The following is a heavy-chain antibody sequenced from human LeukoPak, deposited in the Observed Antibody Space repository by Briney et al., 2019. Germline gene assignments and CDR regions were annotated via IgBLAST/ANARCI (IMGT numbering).Heavy chain of an antibody. J-gene: IGHJ4*02. Sequence: ASVKVSCKASGYTFTSYAMHWVRQAPGQRLEWMGWINAGNGNTKYSQKFQGRVTITRDTSASTAYMELSSLRSEDTAVYYCARMAAAGTGGDYWGQGTLVTVSS. CDR1: GYTFTSYA. D-gene: IGHD6-13*01. CDR3: ARMAAAGTGGDY. V-gene: IGHV1-3*01. CDR2: INAGNGNT.